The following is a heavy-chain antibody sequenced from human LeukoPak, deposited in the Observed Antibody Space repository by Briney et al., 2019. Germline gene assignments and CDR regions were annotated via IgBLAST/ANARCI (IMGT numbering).Heavy chain of an antibody. CDR1: GGTFSSYA. Sequence: ASVKVSCKASGGTFSSYAISWVRQAPGQGLEWTGGIIPIFGTANYAQKFQGRVTITADESTSTAYMELSSLRSEDTAVYYCARDPAAGTIHDAFDIWGQGTMVTVSS. CDR2: IIPIFGTA. V-gene: IGHV1-69*13. J-gene: IGHJ3*02. D-gene: IGHD6-13*01. CDR3: ARDPAAGTIHDAFDI.